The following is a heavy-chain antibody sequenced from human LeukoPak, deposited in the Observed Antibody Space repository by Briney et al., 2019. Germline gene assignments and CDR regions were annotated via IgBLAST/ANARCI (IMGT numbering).Heavy chain of an antibody. J-gene: IGHJ4*02. CDR2: ISWNSGSI. Sequence: PGGSLRLSCAASGFTFDDYAMHWVRQAPGKGLEWVSGISWNSGSIGYAVSVKGRFTISRDNAKDSLYLQMNSLRAEDTALYYCARRRGLGYCSSTSCYAGYFDYWGQGTLVTVSS. D-gene: IGHD2-2*01. CDR1: GFTFDDYA. CDR3: ARRRGLGYCSSTSCYAGYFDY. V-gene: IGHV3-9*01.